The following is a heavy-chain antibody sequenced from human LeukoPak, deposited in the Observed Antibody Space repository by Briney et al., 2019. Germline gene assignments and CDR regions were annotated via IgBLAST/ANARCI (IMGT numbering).Heavy chain of an antibody. V-gene: IGHV4-39*07. Sequence: SETLSLTCTVSGGSISSSSYYWGWIRQPPGKGLEWIGSIYYSGSTYYNPSLKSRVTISVDTSKSQFSLKLSSVTAADTAVYYCARDPPYYYDSSGYEYNWGQGTLVTVSS. D-gene: IGHD3-22*01. CDR2: IYYSGST. CDR3: ARDPPYYYDSSGYEYN. CDR1: GGSISSSSYY. J-gene: IGHJ4*02.